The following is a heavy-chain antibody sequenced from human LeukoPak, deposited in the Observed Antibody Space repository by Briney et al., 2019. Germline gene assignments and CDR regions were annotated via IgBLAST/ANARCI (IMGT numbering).Heavy chain of an antibody. Sequence: ASQTLSLTSAISGYSVSSNSAAWNWIRQSPSRGLEWLGRTYCRSKWYTYYAVSVKSRITINPDTSKNQFSLQLYSVTPDDTAVYYCARGYSGYLVNWGQGTLVTVSS. J-gene: IGHJ4*02. V-gene: IGHV6-1*01. D-gene: IGHD5-12*01. CDR1: GYSVSSNSAA. CDR2: TYCRSKWYT. CDR3: ARGYSGYLVN.